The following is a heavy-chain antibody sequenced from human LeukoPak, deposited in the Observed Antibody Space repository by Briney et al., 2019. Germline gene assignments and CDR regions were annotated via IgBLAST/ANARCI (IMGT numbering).Heavy chain of an antibody. CDR2: IRYDGSNK. V-gene: IGHV3-30*02. D-gene: IGHD6-13*01. CDR3: AKTRIAAANWFDP. J-gene: IGHJ5*02. CDR1: GFTFSSYG. Sequence: GGSLRLSCAASGFTFSSYGMHWVRQAPGKGLEWVAFIRYDGSNKYYADSVKGRFTISRDNSKNTLYPQMNSLRAEDTAVYYCAKTRIAAANWFDPWGQGTLVTVSS.